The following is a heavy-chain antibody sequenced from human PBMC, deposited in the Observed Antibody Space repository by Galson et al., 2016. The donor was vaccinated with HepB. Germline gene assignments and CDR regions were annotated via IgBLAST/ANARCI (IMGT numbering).Heavy chain of an antibody. CDR1: GFTMSNYF. D-gene: IGHD6-13*01. J-gene: IGHJ4*02. CDR2: IQRDGTEK. Sequence: SLRLSCAASGFTMSNYFMSWVRQAPGRGLEWVATIQRDGTEKYSVASVKGRFTISRDNAQTSLLLKMNRLGAEDTALYYCARWSAAWDYWGQGIMVTVSS. V-gene: IGHV3-7*01. CDR3: ARWSAAWDY.